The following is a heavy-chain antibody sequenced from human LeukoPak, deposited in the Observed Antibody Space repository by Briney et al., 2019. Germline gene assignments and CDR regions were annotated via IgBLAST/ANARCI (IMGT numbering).Heavy chain of an antibody. D-gene: IGHD6-19*01. J-gene: IGHJ3*02. CDR2: KSYDGSNK. Sequence: PGGSLRLSCAASGFTFSSHGIHWVRQAPGKGLEWVAVKSYDGSNKYYVDSVKGRFTISRDNSKNTLYLQMNSLRAEDTALYYCAKGPRQWLVLDGFDIWGQGTMVTVSS. CDR1: GFTFSSHG. V-gene: IGHV3-30*18. CDR3: AKGPRQWLVLDGFDI.